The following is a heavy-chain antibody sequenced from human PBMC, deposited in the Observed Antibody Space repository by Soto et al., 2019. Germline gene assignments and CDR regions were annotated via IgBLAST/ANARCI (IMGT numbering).Heavy chain of an antibody. Sequence: QVQLVESGGGVVQPGRSLRLSCAASGFTFSSYGMHWVRQAPGKGLEWVAVIWYDGTNKYYADSVKGRFTISRDNSKNTLYLQMNSLGAEDTAVYYCARGRIAVPGTFGYWGQGTLVTVSS. CDR2: IWYDGTNK. J-gene: IGHJ4*02. CDR3: ARGRIAVPGTFGY. D-gene: IGHD6-19*01. V-gene: IGHV3-33*01. CDR1: GFTFSSYG.